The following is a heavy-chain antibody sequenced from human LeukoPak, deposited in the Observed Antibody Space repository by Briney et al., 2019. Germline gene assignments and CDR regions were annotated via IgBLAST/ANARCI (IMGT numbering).Heavy chain of an antibody. D-gene: IGHD3-22*01. Sequence: GGSLRLSCAASGFTFSSYGMHWVRQAPGKGLEWVAVIWYDGSNKYYADSVKGRFTISRDNSKNTLYVQMTSLSAEDTAVYYCAKVQYYYDSSGPPDYWGQGTLVTVSS. J-gene: IGHJ4*02. CDR1: GFTFSSYG. CDR3: AKVQYYYDSSGPPDY. CDR2: IWYDGSNK. V-gene: IGHV3-33*06.